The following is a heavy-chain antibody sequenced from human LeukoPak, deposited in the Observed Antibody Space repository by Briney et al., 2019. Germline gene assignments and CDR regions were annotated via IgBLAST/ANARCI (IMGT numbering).Heavy chain of an antibody. Sequence: GGSLRLSCAASGFTFSNYGMHGVRQAPAKGLEWVAVIWYDGSNKYYADSVKGRFTLSRDNSKNTLFLQMNSLRPEDTAVYFCARDLTQLALFDYWGQGTLVTVSS. V-gene: IGHV3-33*08. CDR2: IWYDGSNK. CDR3: ARDLTQLALFDY. D-gene: IGHD6-13*01. CDR1: GFTFSNYG. J-gene: IGHJ4*02.